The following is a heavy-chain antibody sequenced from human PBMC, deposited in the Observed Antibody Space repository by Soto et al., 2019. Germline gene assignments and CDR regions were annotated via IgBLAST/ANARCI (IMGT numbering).Heavy chain of an antibody. J-gene: IGHJ4*02. CDR2: ISDRGDAT. Sequence: GGSLRLSCAASGFTISSYAMSWVRQAPGKGLEWVSAISDRGDATHYADSVKGRFTISRDTSKNTLYLQMNTLRAEDTAVYYCAKDKPGTTSFDYWGQGTLVTVSS. CDR1: GFTISSYA. V-gene: IGHV3-23*01. CDR3: AKDKPGTTSFDY. D-gene: IGHD1-1*01.